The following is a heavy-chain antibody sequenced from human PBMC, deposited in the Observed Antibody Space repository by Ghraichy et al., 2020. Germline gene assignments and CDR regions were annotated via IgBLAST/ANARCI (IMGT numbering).Heavy chain of an antibody. CDR2: IYHNGRT. CDR3: ARDQEWRASSSGFDP. D-gene: IGHD2-2*01. Sequence: GSLRLSCTVSGDSLNNYYWSWIRQAPGKGLEWIGSIYHNGRTKYNPSLKSRVTMSVDTSKNQFSLSLTSVTAADTAVFYCARDQEWRASSSGFDPWGQGNPG. CDR1: GDSLNNYY. V-gene: IGHV4-59*01. J-gene: IGHJ5*02.